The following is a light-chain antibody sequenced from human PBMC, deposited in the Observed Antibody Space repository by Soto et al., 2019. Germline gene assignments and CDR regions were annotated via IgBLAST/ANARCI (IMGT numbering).Light chain of an antibody. Sequence: QSVLTQPPSLSGTPGQRVTISCSGSNFNVKNNYVYWYQQFAGTAPKLLIYLNNRRPSGVPDRFSGSKSGSSASLAISGLRPEDEADYYWASWDDSLSETVFGGGTQLTVL. CDR1: NFNVKNNY. V-gene: IGLV1-47*01. CDR3: ASWDDSLSETV. CDR2: LNN. J-gene: IGLJ7*01.